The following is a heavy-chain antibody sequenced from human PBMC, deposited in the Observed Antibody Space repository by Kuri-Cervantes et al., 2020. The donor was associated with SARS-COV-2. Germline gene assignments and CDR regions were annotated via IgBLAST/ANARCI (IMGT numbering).Heavy chain of an antibody. Sequence: SETLSLTCTVSGGSISSYYWSWIRQPPGKGLEWIGYIYYSGSTNYNPSLKSRVTISVDTSKNQFSLKLSSVTAADTAVYYCASSKKASGSLWFDYWGQGTLVTVSS. D-gene: IGHD3-10*01. J-gene: IGHJ4*02. V-gene: IGHV4-59*08. CDR2: IYYSGST. CDR1: GGSISSYY. CDR3: ASSKKASGSLWFDY.